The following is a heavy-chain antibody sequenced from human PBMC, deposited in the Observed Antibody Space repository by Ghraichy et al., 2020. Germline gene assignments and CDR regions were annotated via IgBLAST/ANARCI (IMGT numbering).Heavy chain of an antibody. CDR1: GGTFSSYA. D-gene: IGHD4-11*01. CDR3: ARIPYSNYRLGGYYFDY. Sequence: SVKVSCKASGGTFSSYAISWVRQAPGQGLEWMGGIIPIFGTANYAQKFQGRVTITADESTSTAYMELSSLRSEDTAVYYCARIPYSNYRLGGYYFDYWGQGTLVTVSS. V-gene: IGHV1-69*13. CDR2: IIPIFGTA. J-gene: IGHJ4*02.